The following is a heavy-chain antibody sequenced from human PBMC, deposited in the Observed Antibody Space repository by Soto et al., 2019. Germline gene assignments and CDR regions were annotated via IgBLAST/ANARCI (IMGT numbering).Heavy chain of an antibody. CDR3: AKDLNILTGYYAY. V-gene: IGHV3-23*01. CDR1: GFTFSTYA. D-gene: IGHD3-9*01. CDR2: ITGSGGST. J-gene: IGHJ4*02. Sequence: EVPLLESGGGLVQPGGSLRLSCAASGFTFSTYAMSWVRQAPGKGLEWVSAITGSGGSTYYANSVKGRFTISRDNSKNTLYLQMNSLRAEDTAVYYCAKDLNILTGYYAYWGQGTLVTVSS.